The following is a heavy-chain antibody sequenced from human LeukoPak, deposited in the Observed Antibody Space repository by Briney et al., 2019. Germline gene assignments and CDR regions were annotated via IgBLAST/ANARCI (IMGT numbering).Heavy chain of an antibody. Sequence: GGSLRLSCAPSGFTLSSYWMHWVRQAPGKGLVWVSLIKSDGSSTTYADSVKGRFTISRDNAKNTLYLQMNSLRAEDTAVYYCARDKGYAVDFWGQGTLVTVSS. CDR2: IKSDGSST. D-gene: IGHD5-12*01. V-gene: IGHV3-74*01. CDR1: GFTLSSYW. CDR3: ARDKGYAVDF. J-gene: IGHJ4*02.